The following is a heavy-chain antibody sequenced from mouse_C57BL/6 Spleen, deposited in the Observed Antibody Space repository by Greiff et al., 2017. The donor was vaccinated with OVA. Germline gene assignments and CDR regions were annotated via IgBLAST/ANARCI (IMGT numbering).Heavy chain of an antibody. CDR1: GYTFTDYY. J-gene: IGHJ2*01. CDR2: INPNNGGT. Sequence: EVQLQQSGPELVKPGASVKISCKASGYTFTDYYMNWVKQSHGKSLEWIGDINPNNGGTSYNQKFKGKATLTVDKSSSTAYMELRSLTSEDSAVYYCARDRGWDYWGQGTTLTVSS. CDR3: ARDRGWDY. D-gene: IGHD2-3*01. V-gene: IGHV1-26*01.